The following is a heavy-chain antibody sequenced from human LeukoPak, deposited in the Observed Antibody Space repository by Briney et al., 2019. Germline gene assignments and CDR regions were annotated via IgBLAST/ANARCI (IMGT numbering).Heavy chain of an antibody. J-gene: IGHJ3*02. CDR3: ARPIVVVPLRAFDI. V-gene: IGHV4-34*01. D-gene: IGHD2-21*01. CDR1: GGSFSGYY. Sequence: PSETLSLTCAVYGGSFSGYYWSWIRQPPGKGLEWIGEINHSGSTNYNPSLKSRVTISVDTSKNQFSLKLSSVTAADTAVYYCARPIVVVPLRAFDIWGQGTMVIVSS. CDR2: INHSGST.